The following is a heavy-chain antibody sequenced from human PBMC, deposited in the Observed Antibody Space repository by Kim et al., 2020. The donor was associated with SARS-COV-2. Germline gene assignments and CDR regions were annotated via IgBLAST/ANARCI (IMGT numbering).Heavy chain of an antibody. CDR3: ATYSGSYPYYFDY. J-gene: IGHJ4*02. D-gene: IGHD1-26*01. CDR2: INHSGST. CDR1: GGSFSGYY. Sequence: SETLSLTCAVYGGSFSGYYWSWIRQPPGKGLEWIGEINHSGSTNYNPSLKSRVTISVDTSKNQFSLKLSSVTAADTAVYYCATYSGSYPYYFDYWGQGTLVTVSS. V-gene: IGHV4-34*01.